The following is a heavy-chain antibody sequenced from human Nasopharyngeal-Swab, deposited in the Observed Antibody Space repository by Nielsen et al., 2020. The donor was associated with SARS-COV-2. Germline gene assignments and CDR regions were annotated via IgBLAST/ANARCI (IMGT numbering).Heavy chain of an antibody. J-gene: IGHJ4*02. CDR1: GFTFSSYW. V-gene: IGHV3-48*04. D-gene: IGHD3-22*01. Sequence: GESLKISCAASGFTFSSYWMSWVRQAPGKGLEWVSYISSSSSTICYADSVKGRFTISRDNAKNSLYLQMNSLRAEDTAVYYCARGDSSGYYVYDHYYFDYWGQGTLVTVSS. CDR3: ARGDSSGYYVYDHYYFDY. CDR2: ISSSSSTI.